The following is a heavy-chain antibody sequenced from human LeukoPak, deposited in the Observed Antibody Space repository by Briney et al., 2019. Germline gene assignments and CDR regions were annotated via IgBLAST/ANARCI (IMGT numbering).Heavy chain of an antibody. V-gene: IGHV3-74*01. Sequence: GGSLRLSCAAFGFTFSSYWMHWVRQAPGKGLVWVSRINSDGSSTSYADSVKGRFTISRDNAKNTLYLQMNSLRAEDTAVYYCARGSPAARTFDYWGQGTLVTVSS. CDR3: ARGSPAARTFDY. CDR2: INSDGSST. J-gene: IGHJ4*02. D-gene: IGHD2-2*01. CDR1: GFTFSSYW.